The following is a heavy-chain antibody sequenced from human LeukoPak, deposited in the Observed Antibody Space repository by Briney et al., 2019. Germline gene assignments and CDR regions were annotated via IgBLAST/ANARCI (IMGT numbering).Heavy chain of an antibody. J-gene: IGHJ4*02. CDR1: GFTFRTYW. CDR2: IKRDGTET. Sequence: GGSLRLSCAASGFTFRTYWMSWVRQAPGKGLEWVANIKRDGTETYYVDSVGGRFTISRDNAENSVYLRMNSLRDEDTAVYYCTRGGRNTSYYWYYWGQGTLVTVSS. V-gene: IGHV3-7*01. CDR3: TRGGRNTSYYWYY. D-gene: IGHD1-26*01.